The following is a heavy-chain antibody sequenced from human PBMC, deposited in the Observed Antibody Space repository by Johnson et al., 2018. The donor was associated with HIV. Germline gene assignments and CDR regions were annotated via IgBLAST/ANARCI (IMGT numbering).Heavy chain of an antibody. Sequence: VQLVESGGGLVQPGGSLRLSCAASGFTFSNHGMHWVRQAPGKGLEWVGQFKSKSDGATTVYAAPVRGSFTIPRDDSKNTLFLEMMNLKTEDTGRYFCTTGEVNSIIGLVTFQGPAFDFWGQGTLVTVSS. V-gene: IGHV3-15*01. CDR3: TTGEVNSIIGLVTFQGPAFDF. CDR1: GFTFSNHG. D-gene: IGHD2/OR15-2a*01. CDR2: FKSKSDGATT. J-gene: IGHJ3*01.